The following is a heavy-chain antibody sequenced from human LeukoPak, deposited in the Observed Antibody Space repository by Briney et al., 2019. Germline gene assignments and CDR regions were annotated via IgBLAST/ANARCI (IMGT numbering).Heavy chain of an antibody. D-gene: IGHD6-13*01. V-gene: IGHV1-18*04. CDR2: ISAYNGNT. Sequence: GASVKVSCKASGYTFTSYGISWVRQAPEQGLEWMGWISAYNGNTNYAQKLQGRVTMTTDTSTSTAYMELRSLRSDDTAVYYCARDVTRAAAGNFGYWGQGTLVTVSS. J-gene: IGHJ4*02. CDR1: GYTFTSYG. CDR3: ARDVTRAAAGNFGY.